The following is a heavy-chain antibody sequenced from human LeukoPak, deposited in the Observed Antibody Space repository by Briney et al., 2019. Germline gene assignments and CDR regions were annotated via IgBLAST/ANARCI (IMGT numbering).Heavy chain of an antibody. CDR2: INPNSGGT. J-gene: IGHJ6*02. CDR3: AVDGYSSSWYYYYYGMDV. Sequence: ASVKVSCKASGYTFTGYYMHWVRQAPGQGLEWMGWINPNSGGTNYAQKFQGRVTMTRDTSISTAYMELSRLRSDDTAVYYCAVDGYSSSWYYYYYGMDVWGQGTRSPSP. CDR1: GYTFTGYY. V-gene: IGHV1-2*02. D-gene: IGHD6-13*01.